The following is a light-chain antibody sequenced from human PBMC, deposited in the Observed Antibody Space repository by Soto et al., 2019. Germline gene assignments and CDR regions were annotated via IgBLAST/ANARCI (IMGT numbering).Light chain of an antibody. Sequence: DIHLTQSPSFLSASVGDRVTITCRASQGISSFLAWYQQKPGKAPNLLMYAASTLQSGVPSRFSGGESGTEYTLTISSLQPEDSGTHYCQQIYRCPLTLDQGTRLEIK. CDR3: QQIYRCPLT. CDR2: AAS. V-gene: IGKV1-9*01. J-gene: IGKJ5*01. CDR1: QGISSF.